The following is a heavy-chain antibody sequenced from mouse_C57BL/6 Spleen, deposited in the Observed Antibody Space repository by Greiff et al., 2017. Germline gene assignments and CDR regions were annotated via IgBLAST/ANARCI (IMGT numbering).Heavy chain of an antibody. CDR1: GYTFTSYW. V-gene: IGHV1-52*01. Sequence: VQLQQPGAELVRPGSSVKLSCKASGYTFTSYWMHWVKQRPIQGLEWIGNIDPSDSETHYNQKFKDKATLTVDKSSSTAYMQLSSLTSEDSAVYYCAKKGVATDYFDYWGQGTTLTVSS. CDR3: AKKGVATDYFDY. D-gene: IGHD1-1*02. CDR2: IDPSDSET. J-gene: IGHJ2*01.